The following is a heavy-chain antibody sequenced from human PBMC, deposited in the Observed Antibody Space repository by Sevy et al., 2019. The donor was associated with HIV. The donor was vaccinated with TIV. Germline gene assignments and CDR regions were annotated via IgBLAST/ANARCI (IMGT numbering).Heavy chain of an antibody. J-gene: IGHJ4*02. CDR2: VWYDGINK. CDR1: GFTFSDYG. D-gene: IGHD3-10*01. CDR3: ARDNLRPVMVSMVRGALSYYFDY. Sequence: GGSLRLSCTASGFTFSDYGMHWVRQAPGKGLEWVAVVWYDGINKYYGDSVKGRFNVSRDNSKTTLYLQMNSLRAEDTAVYYCARDNLRPVMVSMVRGALSYYFDYWGQGTLVTVSS. V-gene: IGHV3-33*01.